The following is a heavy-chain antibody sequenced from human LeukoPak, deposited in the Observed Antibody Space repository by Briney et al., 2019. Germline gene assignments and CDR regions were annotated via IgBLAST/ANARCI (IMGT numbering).Heavy chain of an antibody. CDR1: GFTFSSYG. Sequence: PGGSLRLSCAASGFTFSSYGMHWVRQAPGKGLEWVAFIRYDGSNKYYADSVKGRFTISRDNSKNTLYLQMNSLRAEDTAVYYCAKDGVAYCGGDCYPPNYWGQGTLVTVSS. J-gene: IGHJ4*02. D-gene: IGHD2-21*02. CDR2: IRYDGSNK. V-gene: IGHV3-30*02. CDR3: AKDGVAYCGGDCYPPNY.